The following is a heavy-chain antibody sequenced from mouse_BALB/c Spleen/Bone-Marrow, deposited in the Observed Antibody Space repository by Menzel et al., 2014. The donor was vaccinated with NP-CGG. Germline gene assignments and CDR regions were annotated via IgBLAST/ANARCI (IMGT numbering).Heavy chain of an antibody. CDR1: GFTFSSYG. CDR3: ASTITTVVAENAMDY. J-gene: IGHJ4*01. Sequence: MLVESGGDLVKPGGSLKLSCAASGFTFSSYGMSWVRQTPDKRLEWVATISSGGSYTYYPDSVKGRFTISRDNAKNXLYLQMSSLKSEDTAMYYCASTITTVVAENAMDYWGQGTSVTVSS. CDR2: ISSGGSYT. V-gene: IGHV5-6*02. D-gene: IGHD1-1*01.